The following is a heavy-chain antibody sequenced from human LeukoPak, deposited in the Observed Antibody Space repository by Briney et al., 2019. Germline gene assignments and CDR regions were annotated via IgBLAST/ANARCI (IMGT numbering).Heavy chain of an antibody. Sequence: ASVKVSCKASGYTFTSYYMHWVRQAPGQGLEWMGIINPSGGSTSYAQKFQGRVTMTRDTSTSTVYMELSSLRSEDTAVYYCARDQSRWWGLGAFDIWGQGTMVTVSS. D-gene: IGHD1-26*01. V-gene: IGHV1-46*01. J-gene: IGHJ3*02. CDR3: ARDQSRWWGLGAFDI. CDR2: INPSGGST. CDR1: GYTFTSYY.